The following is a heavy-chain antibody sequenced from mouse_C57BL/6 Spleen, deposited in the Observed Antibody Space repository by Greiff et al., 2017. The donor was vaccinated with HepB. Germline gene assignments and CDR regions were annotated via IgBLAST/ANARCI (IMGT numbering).Heavy chain of an antibody. CDR2: INPYNGGT. V-gene: IGHV1-19*01. CDR1: GYTFTDYY. D-gene: IGHD1-1*01. J-gene: IGHJ1*03. CDR3: ARNYGSSYVRYFGV. Sequence: EVQLQQSGPVLVKPGASVKMSCKASGYTFTDYYMNWVKQSHGKSLEWIGVINPYNGGTSYNQKFKGKATLTVDKSSSTAYMELNSLTSEDSAVYFCARNYGSSYVRYFGVWGTATTVTVSS.